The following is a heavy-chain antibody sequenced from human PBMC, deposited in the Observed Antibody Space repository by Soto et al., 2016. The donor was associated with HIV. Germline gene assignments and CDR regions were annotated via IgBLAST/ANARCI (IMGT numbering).Heavy chain of an antibody. CDR1: GFTFNDYF. CDR2: ISSGGSSS. V-gene: IGHV3-11*05. CDR3: ARAVSGSDCYQNLTR. J-gene: IGHJ1*01. D-gene: IGHD2-21*02. Sequence: VQLVESGGGLVKPGGSLRLSCAASGFTFNDYFMAWVRQAPGKGLEWVSYISSGGSSSKYADSVKGRFTISRDNAKEYTGSDKMNSLRAEDTAVYYCARAVSGSDCYQNLTRWGQGNPWSTVSS.